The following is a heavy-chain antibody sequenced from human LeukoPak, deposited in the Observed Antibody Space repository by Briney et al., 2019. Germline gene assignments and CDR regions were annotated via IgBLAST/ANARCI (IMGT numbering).Heavy chain of an antibody. D-gene: IGHD3-22*01. CDR2: MNPNSGNT. J-gene: IGHJ4*02. V-gene: IGHV1-8*01. CDR3: ARGPTYYYDSSGYWAPFDY. CDR1: GYTFTSYD. Sequence: ASVKVSCKASGYTFTSYDINWVRQATGQGLEWMGWMNPNSGNTGYAQKFQGRVTMTRNTSISTAYMELSSLRSEDTAVYYCARGPTYYYDSSGYWAPFDYWGQGTLVTVSS.